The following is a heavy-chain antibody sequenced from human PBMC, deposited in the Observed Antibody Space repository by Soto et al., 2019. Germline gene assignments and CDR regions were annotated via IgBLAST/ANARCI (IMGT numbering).Heavy chain of an antibody. CDR2: ISYDGSNK. J-gene: IGHJ6*02. CDR3: ASRSSGWYALPYYYYGMDV. V-gene: IGHV3-30-3*01. Sequence: QVQLVESGGGVVQPGRSLRLSCAASGFTFSSYAMHWVRQAPGKGLEWVAVISYDGSNKYYADSVKGRFTISRDNSKNTLCLQMNSRRAEDTAVYYCASRSSGWYALPYYYYGMDVWGQGTTVTVSS. CDR1: GFTFSSYA. D-gene: IGHD6-19*01.